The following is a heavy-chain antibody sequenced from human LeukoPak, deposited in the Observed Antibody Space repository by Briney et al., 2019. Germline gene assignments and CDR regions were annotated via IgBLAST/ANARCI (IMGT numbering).Heavy chain of an antibody. Sequence: RGSLRLSCAVSGFTFSNYGMDWVRQTPGRGLEWVAYISGRGTTIDYADSVKGRFTISRDSADNSLYLQMNNLRAEDTAVYYCAREGGGYRLFEFWGQGTLVTVSS. V-gene: IGHV3-48*04. CDR1: GFTFSNYG. CDR3: AREGGGYRLFEF. D-gene: IGHD5-12*01. J-gene: IGHJ4*02. CDR2: ISGRGTTI.